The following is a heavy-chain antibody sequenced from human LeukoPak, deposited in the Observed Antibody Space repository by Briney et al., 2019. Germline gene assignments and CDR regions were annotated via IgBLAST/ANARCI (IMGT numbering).Heavy chain of an antibody. CDR2: IIPILGIA. D-gene: IGHD2-2*01. V-gene: IGHV1-69*04. CDR3: ARMLVVPAALGDYYYYYGMDV. J-gene: IGHJ6*02. Sequence: SVKVSCKASGGTFSSYAISWVRQAPGQGFEWMGRIIPILGIANYAQKLQGRVTITADKSTSTAYMELSSLRSEDTAVYYCARMLVVPAALGDYYYYYGMDVWGQGTTVTVSS. CDR1: GGTFSSYA.